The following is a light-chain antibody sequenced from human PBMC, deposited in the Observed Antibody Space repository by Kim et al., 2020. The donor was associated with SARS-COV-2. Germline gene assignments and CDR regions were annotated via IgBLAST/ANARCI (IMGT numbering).Light chain of an antibody. CDR1: SLRSYY. CDR2: GKN. CDR3: NSRGSNDNVL. Sequence: VALGQTVRLTRQGDSLRSYYANWYQQKPGQDPIVVIYGKNNRPSGIPDRFSGSSSGDTASLTLTGTQAGDEADYYCNSRGSNDNVLFGGGTQLTVL. V-gene: IGLV3-19*01. J-gene: IGLJ2*01.